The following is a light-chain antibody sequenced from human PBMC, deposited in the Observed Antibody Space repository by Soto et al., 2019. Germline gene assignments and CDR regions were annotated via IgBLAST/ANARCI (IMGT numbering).Light chain of an antibody. CDR2: DVT. Sequence: QSALTQPPSASGSPGQSVNISCTGASSDVGGYNYVSWYQQHPGKAPKLMIYDVTKRPSGVPDRFSGSKSGNTASLTVSGLQTEDEADYYCISYAGSNNFVFGTGTKVTVL. J-gene: IGLJ1*01. V-gene: IGLV2-8*01. CDR3: ISYAGSNNFV. CDR1: SSDVGGYNY.